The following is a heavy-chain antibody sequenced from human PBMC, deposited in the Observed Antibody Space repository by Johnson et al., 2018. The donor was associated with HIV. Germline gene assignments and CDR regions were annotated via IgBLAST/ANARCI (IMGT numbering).Heavy chain of an antibody. CDR3: AKDKDGYYGSDDAFDI. J-gene: IGHJ3*02. V-gene: IGHV3-20*04. CDR1: GFTFDDYG. Sequence: VQLVESGGGVVRPGGSLRLSCAASGFTFDDYGMSWVRQAPGKGLEWVSGINWNGGRTGYADSVKGRFTISRDNAKNSLYLQMNSLRAEDTALYYCAKDKDGYYGSDDAFDIWGQGTMVTVSS. CDR2: INWNGGRT. D-gene: IGHD3-10*01.